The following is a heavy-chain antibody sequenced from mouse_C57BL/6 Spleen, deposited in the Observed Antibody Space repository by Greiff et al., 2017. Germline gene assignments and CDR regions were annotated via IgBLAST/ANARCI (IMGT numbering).Heavy chain of an antibody. Sequence: QVQLQQPGTELVKPGASVKLSCKASGFTFTSYWMHWVQQRPGQGLEWIGNINPSNGGTNYNEKFKSKATLTVDKYSSTACMQLGSRTSENSAVYYGTREGDYDAGFAYWGQGTLVTVSA. V-gene: IGHV1-53*01. CDR1: GFTFTSYW. D-gene: IGHD2-4*01. CDR2: INPSNGGT. J-gene: IGHJ3*01. CDR3: TREGDYDAGFAY.